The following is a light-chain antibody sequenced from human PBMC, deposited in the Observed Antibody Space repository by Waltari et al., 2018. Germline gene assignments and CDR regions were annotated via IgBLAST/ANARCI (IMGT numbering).Light chain of an antibody. CDR3: QQYSSYPALT. V-gene: IGKV1-5*03. J-gene: IGKJ4*01. Sequence: DIQMTQSPSTVSASVADRVTITCRASQNISTWLAWYKQKPGKAPNPLIHKASILESGVPSRFSGSGSGTEFTLTISSLQPDDFATYFCQQYSSYPALTFGGGTKVEIK. CDR1: QNISTW. CDR2: KAS.